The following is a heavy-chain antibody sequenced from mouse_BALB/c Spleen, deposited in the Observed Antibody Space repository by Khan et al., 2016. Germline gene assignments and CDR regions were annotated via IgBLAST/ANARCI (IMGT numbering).Heavy chain of an antibody. CDR1: GYTFSSYW. CDR3: TRGVY. Sequence: QVQLKESGAELMKPGASVKISCKATGYTFSSYWLEWVKERPGHGLEWIGEILPGSGSTNYHEKFKGKATFTAETSSNPAYMQLSSLTSEDSAVYYCTRGVYWGQGTLVTVSA. V-gene: IGHV1-9*01. CDR2: ILPGSGST. J-gene: IGHJ3*01.